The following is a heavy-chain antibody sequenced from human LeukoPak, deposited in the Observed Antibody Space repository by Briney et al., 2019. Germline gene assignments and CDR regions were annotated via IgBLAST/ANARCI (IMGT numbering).Heavy chain of an antibody. D-gene: IGHD3-10*02. CDR2: ISSTGST. CDR1: SFPISRDY. V-gene: IGHV4-4*07. CDR3: ARGLLTYYYARDGPPPSLNYYFDY. J-gene: IGHJ4*02. Sequence: SETLSLTCTVSSFPISRDYWNWIRQPAGKELEWIGLISSTGSTNYNPSLNSRVTMSVDTATNQLSLKLSSVTAADTAVYFCARGLLTYYYARDGPPPSLNYYFDYWGLGIQVTVSS.